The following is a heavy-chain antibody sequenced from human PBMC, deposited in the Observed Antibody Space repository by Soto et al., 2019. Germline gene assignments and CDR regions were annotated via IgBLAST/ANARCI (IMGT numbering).Heavy chain of an antibody. V-gene: IGHV3-53*01. J-gene: IGHJ6*02. D-gene: IGHD3-3*01. Sequence: GGSLRLSCAASGFTVSSNYMSWVRQAPGKGLEWVSVIYSGGSTYYADSVKGRFTISRDNSKNTLYLQMNSLRAEDTAVYYCARATYYDFWSGYPPTGMDVWGQGTTVTVSS. CDR2: IYSGGST. CDR3: ARATYYDFWSGYPPTGMDV. CDR1: GFTVSSNY.